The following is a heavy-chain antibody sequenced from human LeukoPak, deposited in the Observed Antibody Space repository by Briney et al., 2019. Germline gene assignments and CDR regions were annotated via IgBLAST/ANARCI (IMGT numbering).Heavy chain of an antibody. J-gene: IGHJ4*02. CDR3: AKDQCTRTRCDGYPGH. Sequence: PGGSLRLSCAASGFTFSSYGMHWVRQAPGKGLEWVAFVHFDGTTKYSGDSVKGRFTVSRDNSKDILYLQMDSLRPEDTAVYDCAKDQCTRTRCDGYPGHWGQGTLVAVSS. D-gene: IGHD2-2*03. CDR2: VHFDGTTK. V-gene: IGHV3-30*02. CDR1: GFTFSSYG.